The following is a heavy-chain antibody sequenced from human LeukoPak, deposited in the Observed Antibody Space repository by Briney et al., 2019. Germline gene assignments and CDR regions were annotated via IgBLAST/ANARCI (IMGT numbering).Heavy chain of an antibody. CDR1: GFTFSSYA. CDR3: AKDRGGYGPIYYYYGMDV. D-gene: IGHD5-12*01. V-gene: IGHV3-23*01. J-gene: IGHJ6*02. Sequence: HPGGSLRLSCAASGFTFSSYAMSWVRQAPGKGLEWVSAISGSGGSTYYADSVKGRFTISRDNSKNTLYLQMTSLRAEDTAVYYCAKDRGGYGPIYYYYGMDVWGQGTTVTVSS. CDR2: ISGSGGST.